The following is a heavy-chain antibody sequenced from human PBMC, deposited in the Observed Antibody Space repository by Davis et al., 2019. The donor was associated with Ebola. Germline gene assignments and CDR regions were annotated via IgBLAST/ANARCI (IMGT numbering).Heavy chain of an antibody. Sequence: ASVKVSCKASGYTFTSYGISWVRQAPGQGLEWMGWLSAYNGNTNYAQKLQGRVTMTTDTSTSTVYMELSSLRSEDTAVYYCARGFLRFDPWGQGTLVTVSS. J-gene: IGHJ5*02. CDR3: ARGFLRFDP. CDR1: GYTFTSYG. CDR2: LSAYNGNT. V-gene: IGHV1-18*04. D-gene: IGHD3-3*01.